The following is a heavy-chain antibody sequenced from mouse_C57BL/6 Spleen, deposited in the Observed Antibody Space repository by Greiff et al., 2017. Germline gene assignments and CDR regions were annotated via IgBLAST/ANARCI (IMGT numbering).Heavy chain of an antibody. D-gene: IGHD3-2*02. CDR2: ISGGGGNT. J-gene: IGHJ3*01. CDR3: ARDSSGFAY. V-gene: IGHV5-9*01. CDR1: GFTFSSYT. Sequence: EVKLMESGGGLVKPGGSLKLSCAASGFTFSSYTMSWVRQTPEKRLEWVATISGGGGNTYYPDSVKGRFTISRDNAKNTLYLQMSSLRSEDTALYYCARDSSGFAYWGQGTLVTVSA.